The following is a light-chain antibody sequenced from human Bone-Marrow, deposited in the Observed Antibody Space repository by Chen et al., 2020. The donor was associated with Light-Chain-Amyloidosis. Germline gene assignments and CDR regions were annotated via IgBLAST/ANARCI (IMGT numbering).Light chain of an antibody. CDR1: DLPTKY. J-gene: IGLJ2*01. CDR2: GDT. Sequence: SYELTQTPSVSVSPGQTARITCSGDDLPTKYAYWYQQKQGQAPVLVIHGDTERLSGISERFSGSSSGTTATLTISGVQAEDEADYHCQSADSSGTYEVIFGGGTKLTVL. V-gene: IGLV3-25*03. CDR3: QSADSSGTYEVI.